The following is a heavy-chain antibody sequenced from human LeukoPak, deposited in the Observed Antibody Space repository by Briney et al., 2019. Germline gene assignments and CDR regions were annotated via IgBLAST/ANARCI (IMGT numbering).Heavy chain of an antibody. CDR1: GGSISSYY. CDR3: AGQGENYSSFDY. V-gene: IGHV4-59*08. CDR2: IYYSGST. J-gene: IGHJ4*02. D-gene: IGHD1-7*01. Sequence: SETLSLTCTVSGGSISSYYWSWIRQPPGKGLEWIGYIYYSGSTNYNPSLKSRVTISVDTSKNQFSLKLSSVTAADTAVYYCAGQGENYSSFDYWGQGTLVTVSS.